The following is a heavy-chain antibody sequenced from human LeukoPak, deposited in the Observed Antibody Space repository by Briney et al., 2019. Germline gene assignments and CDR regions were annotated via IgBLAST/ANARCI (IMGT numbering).Heavy chain of an antibody. CDR2: IYNSGST. D-gene: IGHD1-26*01. Sequence: SENLSLTSTDSGGSISSKYWTCDRQPAGQGLEWIGRIYNSGSTNYNPSLKSRVTMSVDTSKNQFSLKLSSVTAADTAVYYCARDYIALLWGQGTLVTVSS. CDR1: GGSISSKY. J-gene: IGHJ4*02. V-gene: IGHV4-4*07. CDR3: ARDYIALL.